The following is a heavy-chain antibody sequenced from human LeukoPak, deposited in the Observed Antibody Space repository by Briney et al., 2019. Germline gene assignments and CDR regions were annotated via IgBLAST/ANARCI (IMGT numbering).Heavy chain of an antibody. Sequence: SETLSLTCAVYGGSFSGSNWSWIRRPPGKGLEWIGEIYNSGSTIYNPSLKSRVTISVDTSKNQLSLNLNSVTAVDTAVYYCVRAYDYWGQGTLVTVSS. CDR1: GGSFSGSN. J-gene: IGHJ4*02. V-gene: IGHV4-34*01. CDR3: VRAYDY. CDR2: IYNSGST.